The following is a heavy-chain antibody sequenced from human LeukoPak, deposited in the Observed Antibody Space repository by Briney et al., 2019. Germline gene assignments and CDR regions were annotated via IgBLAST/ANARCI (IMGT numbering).Heavy chain of an antibody. CDR2: IKSKTDGGTT. V-gene: IGHV3-15*01. D-gene: IGHD3-10*01. J-gene: IGHJ6*04. CDR1: GFTFSNAW. Sequence: GGSLRLSCAASGFTFSNAWMSWVRQAPGKGLEWVGRIKSKTDGGTTDYAAPVKGRFTISRDDSKNTLYLQMNSLKTEDTAVYYCARVPPGGGSGSMDVWGKGTTVTVSS. CDR3: ARVPPGGGSGSMDV.